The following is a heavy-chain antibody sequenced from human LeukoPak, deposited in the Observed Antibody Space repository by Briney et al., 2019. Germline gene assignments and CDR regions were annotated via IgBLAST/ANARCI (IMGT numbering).Heavy chain of an antibody. D-gene: IGHD3-10*02. Sequence: PGGSLRLSCAASGFIFSGYTMNWVRQAPGKGLEWVGRIESKTDGGTTDYAAPVKGRFTISRDDSKNTLYLQMDSLKTDDTGVYYCTTDMSADYWGQGTLVTVSS. CDR2: IESKTDGGTT. V-gene: IGHV3-15*04. CDR1: GFIFSGYT. J-gene: IGHJ4*02. CDR3: TTDMSADY.